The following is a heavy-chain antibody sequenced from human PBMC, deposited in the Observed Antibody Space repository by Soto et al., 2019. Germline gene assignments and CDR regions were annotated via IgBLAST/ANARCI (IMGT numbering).Heavy chain of an antibody. CDR2: ISISSSYI. Sequence: PGGSLSLSCAASGFTFSSYSMNWVRQAPGKGLEWVSSISISSSYIYYADSVKGRFTISRDNAKNSLYLQMNSLRAEDTAVYYCARDPGGYSSSHPFDPWGQGTLVPSPQ. CDR3: ARDPGGYSSSHPFDP. D-gene: IGHD6-6*01. V-gene: IGHV3-21*01. J-gene: IGHJ5*02. CDR1: GFTFSSYS.